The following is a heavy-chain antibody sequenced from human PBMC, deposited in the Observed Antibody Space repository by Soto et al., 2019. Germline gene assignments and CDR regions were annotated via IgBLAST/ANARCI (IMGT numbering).Heavy chain of an antibody. CDR2: IKQDGSNK. CDR1: GFTFSSYW. J-gene: IGHJ4*02. Sequence: PGGSLRLSCAASGFTFSSYWMSWVRQGPGKGPEWVVNIKQDGSNKYYADSVKGRFTISRDNSKNTLYLQMNSLRAEDTAVYYCARDQGSPPPFDYWGQGTLVTVSS. V-gene: IGHV3-7*01. CDR3: ARDQGSPPPFDY.